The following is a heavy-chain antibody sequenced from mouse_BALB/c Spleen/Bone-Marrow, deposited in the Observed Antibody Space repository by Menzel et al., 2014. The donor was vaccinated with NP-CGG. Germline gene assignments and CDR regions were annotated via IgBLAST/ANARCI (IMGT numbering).Heavy chain of an antibody. CDR2: INPGNGGT. Sequence: VQLQQSGAELVKPGASVKLSCKTSGYTFTNYYIYWVKQRPGQGLEWIGEINPGNGGTNFNERFKSKATLTLDKSSTTAYILLTSLTSEDSAVYYCARGSPYWGQGTLVTVSA. CDR1: GYTFTNYY. J-gene: IGHJ3*01. V-gene: IGHV1S81*02. D-gene: IGHD6-2*01. CDR3: ARGSPY.